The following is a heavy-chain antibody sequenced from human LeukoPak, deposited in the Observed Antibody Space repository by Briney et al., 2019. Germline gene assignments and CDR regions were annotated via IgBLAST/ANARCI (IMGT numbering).Heavy chain of an antibody. CDR1: GGSISSSSYY. D-gene: IGHD6-13*01. J-gene: IGHJ3*02. V-gene: IGHV4-39*01. CDR3: ARHSPQQLNAFDI. Sequence: PSETLSLTCTVSGGSISSSSYYWGWIRQPPGKGLEWIGSIYYSGSTYYNPSLKSRVTISVDRSKNQFSLKLSSVTAADTAVYYCARHSPQQLNAFDIWGQGTLVLVSS. CDR2: IYYSGST.